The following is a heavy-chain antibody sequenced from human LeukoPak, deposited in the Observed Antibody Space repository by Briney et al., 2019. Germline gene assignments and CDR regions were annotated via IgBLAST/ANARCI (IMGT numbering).Heavy chain of an antibody. D-gene: IGHD3-3*01. CDR3: ARATMRGFLDRFDP. CDR1: GGTFSSYA. J-gene: IGHJ5*02. CDR2: IIPIFGTA. V-gene: IGHV1-69*13. Sequence: SVKVSCKASGGTFSSYAIRWVRQAPGQGLEWMRGIIPIFGTANYAQKFQGRVTITADESTSTAYMELSSLRSEDTAVYYCARATMRGFLDRFDPWGQGTLVTVSS.